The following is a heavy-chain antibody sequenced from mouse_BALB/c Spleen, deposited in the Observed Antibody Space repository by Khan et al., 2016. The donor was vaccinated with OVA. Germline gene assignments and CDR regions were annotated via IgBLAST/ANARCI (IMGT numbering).Heavy chain of an antibody. V-gene: IGHV2-2*02. Sequence: VQLQESGPGLVQPSQSLSITCTVSGFSLTNYSVHWVRQSPGKGLEWLGVIWSAGSTDYNAAFISRLTIRTDNSRSQVFFKMNSLQPNDTAIYYCARRGYDYGRGALFAYWGQGTLVTVSA. D-gene: IGHD2-4*01. CDR2: IWSAGST. CDR3: ARRGYDYGRGALFAY. J-gene: IGHJ3*01. CDR1: GFSLTNYS.